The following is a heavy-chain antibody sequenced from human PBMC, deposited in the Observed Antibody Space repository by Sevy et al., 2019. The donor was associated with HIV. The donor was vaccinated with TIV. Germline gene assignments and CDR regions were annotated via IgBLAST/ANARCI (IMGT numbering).Heavy chain of an antibody. V-gene: IGHV3-21*01. CDR3: ARGLLWFGELINYFDY. D-gene: IGHD3-10*01. CDR2: ISSSSSYI. J-gene: IGHJ4*02. CDR1: GFTFSSYS. Sequence: GESLKISCAASGFTFSSYSMNWVRQAPGKGLEWVSSISSSSSYIYYADSVKGRFTISRDNAKNSLYLQMNSLRAEDTAVYYCARGLLWFGELINYFDYWGQGTLITVSS.